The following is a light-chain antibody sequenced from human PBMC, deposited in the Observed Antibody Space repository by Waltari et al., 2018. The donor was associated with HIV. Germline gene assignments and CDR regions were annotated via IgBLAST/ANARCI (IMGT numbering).Light chain of an antibody. CDR2: DDT. V-gene: IGLV3-21*02. Sequence: SYVLTQAPSVSGAPGQAASITCGGNNRGIKTYHWFPQKPGQAPVLVGYDDTDRPSGIPGRFSGSNSGNTATLTISRVEAGDEADYYGQVWDESSEHVVFGGGTKVTVL. CDR3: QVWDESSEHVV. J-gene: IGLJ2*01. CDR1: NRGIKT.